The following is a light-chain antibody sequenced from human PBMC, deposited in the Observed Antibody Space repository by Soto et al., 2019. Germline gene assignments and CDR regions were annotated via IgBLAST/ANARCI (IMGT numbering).Light chain of an antibody. J-gene: IGKJ4*01. V-gene: IGKV1-33*01. CDR3: QQDENLPLT. Sequence: DITLTQSPSSLSASVGDRVSITCQASQDVTTSLNWYQQKPGKAPKLLISDASNLETGVPSRFTGSGSGTHFTLTISNLQPEDFATYYCQQDENLPLTFGGGTHVE. CDR1: QDVTTS. CDR2: DAS.